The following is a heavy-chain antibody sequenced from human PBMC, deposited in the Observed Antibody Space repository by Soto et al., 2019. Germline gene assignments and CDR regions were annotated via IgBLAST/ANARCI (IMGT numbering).Heavy chain of an antibody. V-gene: IGHV3-23*01. D-gene: IGHD3-3*01. CDR3: AKDGFGGASDY. J-gene: IGHJ4*02. Sequence: EVQLLESGGGFAQPGGSLRLSRAASGFTFSSYAMHWVRQAPGRGLEWVSTISGSGTNIYYADSVQGRFTISRDNSQNTLFLQMTSLRVDDAATYYCAKDGFGGASDYWGQGTHVTVSS. CDR1: GFTFSSYA. CDR2: ISGSGTNI.